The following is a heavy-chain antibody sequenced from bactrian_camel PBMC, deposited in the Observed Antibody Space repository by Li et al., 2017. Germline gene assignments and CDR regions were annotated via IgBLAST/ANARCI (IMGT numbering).Heavy chain of an antibody. V-gene: IGHV3S54*01. CDR2: IDTKGGST. D-gene: IGHD2*01. CDR3: AASSGYLGVLRRGRCPQVHF. Sequence: HVQLVESGGGSVQAGGSLRLTCTASGHPYGIYCMGWFRQVPGKEREGVAGIDTKGGSTNYADAVKGRFTVSQDNTEKILYLQMNSLKFEDTAMYYCAASSGYLGVLRRGRCPQVHFWGQGTQVTVS. CDR1: GHPYGIYC. J-gene: IGHJ4*01.